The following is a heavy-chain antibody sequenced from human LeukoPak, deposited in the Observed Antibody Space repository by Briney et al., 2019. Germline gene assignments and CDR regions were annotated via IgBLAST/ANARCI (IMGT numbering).Heavy chain of an antibody. CDR3: ARVWLEQNWFDP. Sequence: LRLSCAASGFTFSSYWMSWVRQPPGKGLEWIGEINHSGSTNYNPSLKSRVTISIDTSKNQFSLKLTSVTAADTAVYYCARVWLEQNWFDPWGQGTLVTVSS. CDR2: INHSGST. J-gene: IGHJ5*02. CDR1: GFTFSSYW. V-gene: IGHV4-34*01. D-gene: IGHD1/OR15-1a*01.